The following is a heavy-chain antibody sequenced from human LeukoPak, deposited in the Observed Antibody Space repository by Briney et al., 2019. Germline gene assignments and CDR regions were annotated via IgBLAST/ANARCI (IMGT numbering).Heavy chain of an antibody. V-gene: IGHV1-24*01. D-gene: IGHD3-9*01. CDR1: GYTLTELS. CDR3: TAVLRYYCYFDY. J-gene: IGHJ4*02. Sequence: ASVKVSCKVSGYTLTELSMHWVRQAPGKGLEWMGGFDPEDGETIYAQKFQGRVTMTEDTSTDTAYMELSSLRSEDTAVYYCTAVLRYYCYFDYWGQGTLVTVSS. CDR2: FDPEDGET.